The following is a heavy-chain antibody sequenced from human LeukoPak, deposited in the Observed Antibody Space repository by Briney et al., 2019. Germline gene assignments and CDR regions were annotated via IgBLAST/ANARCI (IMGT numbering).Heavy chain of an antibody. CDR3: ARDHPKRGSYGVRAFDI. Sequence: GGSLRLSCGASGFTFSNYGIHWVRQAPGKGLEWVANIKQDGSEKYYVDSVKGRFTISRDNAKNSLYLQMNSLRAEDTAVYYCARDHPKRGSYGVRAFDIWGQGTMVTVSS. D-gene: IGHD1-26*01. CDR1: GFTFSNYG. V-gene: IGHV3-7*03. CDR2: IKQDGSEK. J-gene: IGHJ3*02.